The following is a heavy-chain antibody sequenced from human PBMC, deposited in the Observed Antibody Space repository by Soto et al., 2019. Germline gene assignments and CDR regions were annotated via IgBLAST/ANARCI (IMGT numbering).Heavy chain of an antibody. CDR3: ARISSGWYVY. CDR1: GGTFSSYA. V-gene: IGHV4-34*01. CDR2: INHSGST. J-gene: IGHJ4*02. D-gene: IGHD6-19*01. Sequence: SCKASGGTFSSYAISWIRQPPGKGLEWIGEINHSGSTNYNPSLKSRVTISVDTSKNQFSLKLSSVTAADTAVYYCARISSGWYVYWGQGTLVTVSS.